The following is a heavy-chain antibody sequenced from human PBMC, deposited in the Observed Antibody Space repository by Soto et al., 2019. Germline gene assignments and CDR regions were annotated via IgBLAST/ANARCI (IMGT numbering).Heavy chain of an antibody. CDR1: GGTFSSYA. CDR2: IIPIFGTA. J-gene: IGHJ5*02. Sequence: ASVKVSCKASGGTFSSYAISWVRQAPGQGLEWMGGIIPIFGTANYAQKFQGRVTITADESTSTAYMELSSLRSEDTAVYYCARERSPYSSSWYAGNWFDPWGQGNPVPVSS. V-gene: IGHV1-69*13. D-gene: IGHD6-13*01. CDR3: ARERSPYSSSWYAGNWFDP.